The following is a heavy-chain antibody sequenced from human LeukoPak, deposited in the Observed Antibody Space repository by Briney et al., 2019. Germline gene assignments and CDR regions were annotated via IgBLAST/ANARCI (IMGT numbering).Heavy chain of an antibody. CDR3: AKGGLSLFDY. CDR2: ISGGGDGT. J-gene: IGHJ4*02. Sequence: GGSLRLSCAASGFTLRNYAMSWVRQAPVEGLEWVSGISGGGDGTYYADSVKGRFTVSRDNAENTLYLQMNRMRAEDTAIYYCAKGGLSLFDYWGQGTLVTVSS. CDR1: GFTLRNYA. V-gene: IGHV3-23*01.